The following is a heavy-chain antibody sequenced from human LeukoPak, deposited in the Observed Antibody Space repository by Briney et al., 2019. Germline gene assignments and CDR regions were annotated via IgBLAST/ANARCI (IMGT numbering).Heavy chain of an antibody. D-gene: IGHD2-2*01. CDR2: INSDGSST. J-gene: IGHJ6*03. CDR3: ARESRRPAAKKATEYYYYMDV. Sequence: PGGSLRLSCAASGFTFSSYWMHWVRQAPGKGLVWVSRINSDGSSTSYADSVKGRFTISRDNAKNTLYLQMNSLRAEDTAVYYCARESRRPAAKKATEYYYYMDVWGKGTTVTVSS. V-gene: IGHV3-74*01. CDR1: GFTFSSYW.